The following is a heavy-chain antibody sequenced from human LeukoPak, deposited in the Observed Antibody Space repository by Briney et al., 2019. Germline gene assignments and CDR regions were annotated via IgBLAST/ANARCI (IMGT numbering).Heavy chain of an antibody. CDR1: GYTFSTYA. V-gene: IGHV1-18*04. CDR3: ARDRGSSDY. Sequence: ASVKVSCKASGYTFSTYAFSWVRQAPRQGLEWMGWIGTYNGVTNYAQRLQDRVTLTTDTSTSTAYMELRNLTSDDTAVYYCARDRGSSDYWGQGTLVIVSS. D-gene: IGHD1-26*01. CDR2: IGTYNGVT. J-gene: IGHJ4*02.